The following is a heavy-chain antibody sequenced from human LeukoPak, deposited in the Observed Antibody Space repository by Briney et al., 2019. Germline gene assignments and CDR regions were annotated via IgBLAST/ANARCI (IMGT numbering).Heavy chain of an antibody. CDR2: ISGSGGST. Sequence: PGGSLRLSCAASGFTFSSYAMSWVRQAPGKGLEWVSAISGSGGSTYYADSVKGRFTISRDNSKNTLYLQMNSLRAEDTAVYYLANVVGYDFWGGHNWFGPWGQGTLGTGSS. CDR1: GFTFSSYA. V-gene: IGHV3-23*01. CDR3: ANVVGYDFWGGHNWFGP. J-gene: IGHJ5*02. D-gene: IGHD3-3*01.